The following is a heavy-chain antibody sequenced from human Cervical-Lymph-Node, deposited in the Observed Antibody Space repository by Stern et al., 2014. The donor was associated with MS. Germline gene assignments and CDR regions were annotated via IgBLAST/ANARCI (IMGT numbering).Heavy chain of an antibody. D-gene: IGHD6-13*01. Sequence: EDQLVESGGGLDQPEGSLRLSWAASGFTFDSFSMHWVRHVPGKGPVWVARINTDGSSPRYADSVEGRFTISRDNAKNMLYLEMNSLRAEDTAVYYCSGSNWYFFDYWGQGTLVTVSS. V-gene: IGHV3-74*02. CDR1: GFTFDSFS. CDR2: INTDGSSP. CDR3: SGSNWYFFDY. J-gene: IGHJ4*02.